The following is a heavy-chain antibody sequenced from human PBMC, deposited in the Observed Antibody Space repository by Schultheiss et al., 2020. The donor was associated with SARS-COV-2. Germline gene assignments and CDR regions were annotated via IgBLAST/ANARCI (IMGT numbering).Heavy chain of an antibody. Sequence: GGSLRLSCAASGFTFSSYGMHWVRQAPGKGLEWVAVISYDGSNKYYADSVKGRFTISRDNAKNSLYLQMNSLRAEDTAVYYCAKDFGGYDSSGYFNYWGQGTLVTVSS. CDR1: GFTFSSYG. CDR3: AKDFGGYDSSGYFNY. CDR2: ISYDGSNK. D-gene: IGHD3-22*01. V-gene: IGHV3-30*18. J-gene: IGHJ4*02.